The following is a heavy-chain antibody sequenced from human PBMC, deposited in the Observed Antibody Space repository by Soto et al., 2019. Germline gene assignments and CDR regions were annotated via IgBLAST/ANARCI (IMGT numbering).Heavy chain of an antibody. CDR1: GGTFSSYA. V-gene: IGHV1-69*01. D-gene: IGHD2-15*01. CDR3: ARDLDCSGGSCQYGTDV. CDR2: IIPIFGTA. J-gene: IGHJ6*02. Sequence: QVQLVQSGAEVKKPGSSVKVSCKASGGTFSSYAISWVRQAPGQGLEWMGGIIPIFGTANYAQKFQGRVTITADESTSTAYMELSSLRSEDTAVYYCARDLDCSGGSCQYGTDVWGQGTTVTVSS.